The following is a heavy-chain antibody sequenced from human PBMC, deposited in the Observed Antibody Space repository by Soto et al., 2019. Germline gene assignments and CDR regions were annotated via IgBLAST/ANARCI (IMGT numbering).Heavy chain of an antibody. Sequence: QVQLQESGPGLVKPSQTLSLTCTVSGGSISSGGYYWSWIRQHPGNGLEWIGYIYYSGSTYYNPSLKSRVTISVDTYKNQFSLKLSSVTAADTAVYYCARRWGGPGTMGRYLDYWGQGTLVTVSS. D-gene: IGHD1-1*01. J-gene: IGHJ4*02. CDR3: ARRWGGPGTMGRYLDY. CDR2: IYYSGST. V-gene: IGHV4-31*03. CDR1: GGSISSGGYY.